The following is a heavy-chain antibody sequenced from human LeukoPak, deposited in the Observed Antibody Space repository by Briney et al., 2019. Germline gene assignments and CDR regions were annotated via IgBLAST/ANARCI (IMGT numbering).Heavy chain of an antibody. CDR2: ISSSGSTI. CDR1: GFTFSSYE. J-gene: IGHJ4*02. V-gene: IGHV3-48*03. Sequence: PGGSLRLSCAASGFTFSSYEMNWVRQAPGKGLEWVSYISSSGSTIYYADSVKGRFTISRDNAKNSLYLQMNSLRAEDTAVYYCARPFNSYYYDSSGYYPYFDYWGQGTLVTVSS. CDR3: ARPFNSYYYDSSGYYPYFDY. D-gene: IGHD3-22*01.